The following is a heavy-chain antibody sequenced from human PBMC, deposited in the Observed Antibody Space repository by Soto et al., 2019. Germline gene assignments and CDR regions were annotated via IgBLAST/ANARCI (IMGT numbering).Heavy chain of an antibody. D-gene: IGHD3-9*01. J-gene: IGHJ4*02. CDR1: GFTFSSYE. V-gene: IGHV3-48*03. CDR2: ISSSGSTI. Sequence: PGGSLRLSCAASGFTFSSYEMNWVRQAPGKGLEWVSYISSSGSTIYYADSVKGRFTISRDNAKNSLYLQMNSLRAEDTAVYYCARDFEMLVYDILTGSHSPLDYWGQGTLVTVSS. CDR3: ARDFEMLVYDILTGSHSPLDY.